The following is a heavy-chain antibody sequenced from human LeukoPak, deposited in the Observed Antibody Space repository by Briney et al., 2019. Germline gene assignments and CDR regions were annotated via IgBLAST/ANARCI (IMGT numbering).Heavy chain of an antibody. V-gene: IGHV3-30*04. CDR3: ARWGIKRQYGMDV. CDR2: ISYDGSNK. D-gene: IGHD1-14*01. J-gene: IGHJ6*02. CDR1: GFTFSSYA. Sequence: GGSLRLSCAASGFTFSSYAMHWVRQAPGKGLEWVAVISYDGSNKYYADSVKGRFTISRDNSKNTLYLQMNSLRAEDTAVYYCARWGIKRQYGMDVWGQGTTVTVSS.